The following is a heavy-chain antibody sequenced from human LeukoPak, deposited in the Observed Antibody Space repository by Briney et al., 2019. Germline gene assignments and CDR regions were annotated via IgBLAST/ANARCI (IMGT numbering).Heavy chain of an antibody. J-gene: IGHJ6*03. D-gene: IGHD6-6*01. Sequence: SVKVSCKASGGTFSYYAISWVRQVPRQGLEWMGRIIPIFGTANYAQKFEGRVTITTDESTSTAYMELSSLRSEDTAVYYCARTDYSGWSYMDVWGKGTTVTVSS. CDR2: IIPIFGTA. CDR3: ARTDYSGWSYMDV. V-gene: IGHV1-69*05. CDR1: GGTFSYYA.